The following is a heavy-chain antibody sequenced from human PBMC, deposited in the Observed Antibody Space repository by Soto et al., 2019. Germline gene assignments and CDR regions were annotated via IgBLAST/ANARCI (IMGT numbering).Heavy chain of an antibody. CDR2: ISGSGGST. J-gene: IGHJ6*02. CDR3: AKDGNVYSYGQLYYYYGMDV. CDR1: GFTISSYA. V-gene: IGHV3-23*01. Sequence: VQLLESGGGLVQPGGSLRLSCAASGFTISSYAMSWVRQAPGKGLEWVSAISGSGGSTYYADAVKGRFTISRDNSKNTLYLQMNSLRAEDTAVYYCAKDGNVYSYGQLYYYYGMDVWGQGTTVTVSS. D-gene: IGHD5-18*01.